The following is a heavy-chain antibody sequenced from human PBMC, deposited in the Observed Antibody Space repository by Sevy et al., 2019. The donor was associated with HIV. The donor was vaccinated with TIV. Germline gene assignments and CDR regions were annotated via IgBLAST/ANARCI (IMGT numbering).Heavy chain of an antibody. J-gene: IGHJ3*01. V-gene: IGHV3-21*01. D-gene: IGHD6-6*01. Sequence: GGSLRLSCAASGFTFSDYNMNWIRQAPGKGLEWVSYISGLSNYIYYADSVKGRFSISRDNAKNSLFLQMNSLRAEDTALYYCARGVRTYDAFDLWGQWTMVTVSS. CDR1: GFTFSDYN. CDR2: ISGLSNYI. CDR3: ARGVRTYDAFDL.